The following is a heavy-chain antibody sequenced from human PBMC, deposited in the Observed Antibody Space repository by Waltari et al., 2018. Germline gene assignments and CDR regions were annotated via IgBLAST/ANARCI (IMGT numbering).Heavy chain of an antibody. V-gene: IGHV3-33*08. J-gene: IGHJ4*02. D-gene: IGHD6-19*01. CDR1: GFRFCEFV. Sequence: VYLVESGGGWAQPGGSLRLSCAASGFRFCEFVMNWVRQAPGKGLESVAVIWHDGTNKYYADSVKGRFTVSRDNSKNTMYLQMNSLRVEDTAVYYCAPPRQWTFDSWGQGALVTVSS. CDR3: APPRQWTFDS. CDR2: IWHDGTNK.